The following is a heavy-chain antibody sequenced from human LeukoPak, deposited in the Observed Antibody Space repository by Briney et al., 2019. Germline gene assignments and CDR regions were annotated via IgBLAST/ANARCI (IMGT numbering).Heavy chain of an antibody. V-gene: IGHV1-2*02. J-gene: IGHJ3*02. CDR1: GYTFTGYY. D-gene: IGHD6-19*01. CDR3: ARDLAVAGRDAFDI. Sequence: ASVKVSCKASGYTFTGYYMHWVRQAPGQGLEWMGWINPNSGGTNYAQKFQGRVTMTRDTSISTAYMELSRLRSDDTAMYYCARDLAVAGRDAFDIWGQGTMVTVSS. CDR2: INPNSGGT.